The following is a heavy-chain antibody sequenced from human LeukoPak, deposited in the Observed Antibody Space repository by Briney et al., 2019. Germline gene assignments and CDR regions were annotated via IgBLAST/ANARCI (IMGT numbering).Heavy chain of an antibody. CDR2: IIPNSGGT. CDR3: ARGITISGSGVFDY. D-gene: IGHD3-9*01. V-gene: IGHV1-2*02. J-gene: IGHJ4*02. CDR1: GYTFTDYH. Sequence: ASVKVSCKASGYTFTDYHMHWVRQAPGQGLEWMGWIIPNSGGTTFAQKFQGRVAMTRDTSISTAYIELSGLTYDDAAVYHCARGITISGSGVFDYWGQGTLVTVSS.